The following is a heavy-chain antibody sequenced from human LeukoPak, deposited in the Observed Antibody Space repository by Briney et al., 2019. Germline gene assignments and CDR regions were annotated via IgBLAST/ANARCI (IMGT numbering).Heavy chain of an antibody. CDR2: IYTSGST. D-gene: IGHD2-2*02. Sequence: SQTLSLTCTVSGGSISSGSYYWSWIRQPAGKGLEWIGRIYTSGSTNHNPSLKSRVTISVDTSKNQFSLKLSSVTAADTAVYYCARVVPAAINYYYYYMDVWGKGTTVTVSS. CDR3: ARVVPAAINYYYYYMDV. J-gene: IGHJ6*03. V-gene: IGHV4-61*02. CDR1: GGSISSGSYY.